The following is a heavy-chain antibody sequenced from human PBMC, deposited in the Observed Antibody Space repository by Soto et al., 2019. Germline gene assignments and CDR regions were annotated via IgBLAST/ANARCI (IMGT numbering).Heavy chain of an antibody. D-gene: IGHD5-12*01. CDR3: ARESGGATATLDYYYFYMDV. V-gene: IGHV1-2*04. CDR2: INPNSGVT. CDR1: GDTFTGYY. Sequence: QVQLVQSGAEVKKPGASVTVSCRASGDTFTGYYMHWVRQAPGQGLEWMGWINPNSGVTKYAQKYQGSVTMTRDTSIRTVYTQLSRLRSDDTAVYYCARESGGATATLDYYYFYMDVWGTGTTVTVPS. J-gene: IGHJ6*03.